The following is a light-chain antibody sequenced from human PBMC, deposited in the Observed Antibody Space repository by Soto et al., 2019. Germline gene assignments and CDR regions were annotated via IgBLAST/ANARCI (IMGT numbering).Light chain of an antibody. CDR2: KAS. CDR3: QHYNSYSEA. J-gene: IGKJ1*01. V-gene: IGKV1-5*03. Sequence: DIQMTQSPSTLSGSVGDRVTITCRASQTISSWLAWYKQKPVKAPKLLIYKASTLKSGVPSRFSGSGSGTEFTLTISSLQPDDFATDYCQHYNSYSEAFGQGTKVELK. CDR1: QTISSW.